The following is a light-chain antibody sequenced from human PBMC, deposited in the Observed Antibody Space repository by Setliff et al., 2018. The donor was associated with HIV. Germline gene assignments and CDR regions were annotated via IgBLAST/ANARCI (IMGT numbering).Light chain of an antibody. CDR2: DVT. CDR1: SSDVGGYNY. CDR3: SSYTSSSSLLYV. J-gene: IGLJ1*01. V-gene: IGLV2-14*03. Sequence: ALTQPASVSGSPGQSITISCTGTSSDVGGYNYVSWYRQRPGRAPELMIYDVTHRPSGVSYRFSGSKSDNTASLTISGLQAEDEADYYCSSYTSSSSLLYVFGTGTKVTVL.